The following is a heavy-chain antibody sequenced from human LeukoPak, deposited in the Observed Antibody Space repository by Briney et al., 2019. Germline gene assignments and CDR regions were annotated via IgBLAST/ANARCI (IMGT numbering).Heavy chain of an antibody. CDR1: GGSISSYY. D-gene: IGHD3-3*01. J-gene: IGHJ4*02. CDR3: VGLWSGYYTFDY. CDR2: IYYNGST. Sequence: SETLSLTCTVSGGSISSYYWSWIRQPPGKGLEWIGYIYYNGSTNYNPSLKSRVTISVDTSKNQFSLKLSSVTAADTAVYYCVGLWSGYYTFDYWGQGTLVTVSS. V-gene: IGHV4-59*01.